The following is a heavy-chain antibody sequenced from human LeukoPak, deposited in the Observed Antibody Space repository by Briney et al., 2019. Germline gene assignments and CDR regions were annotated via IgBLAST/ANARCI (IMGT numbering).Heavy chain of an antibody. CDR2: ISGSGGST. V-gene: IGHV3-23*01. J-gene: IGHJ4*02. D-gene: IGHD3-9*01. CDR1: GFTFSSYA. Sequence: PGGSLRLSCAASGFTFSSYAMSWVRQAPGKGLEWVSAISGSGGSTYYADSVKGRFTISRDNSKNTLYLQMNSLRAEDTAVYYCAKARAYYDILTGYSYYFDSWGQGTLVTVSS. CDR3: AKARAYYDILTGYSYYFDS.